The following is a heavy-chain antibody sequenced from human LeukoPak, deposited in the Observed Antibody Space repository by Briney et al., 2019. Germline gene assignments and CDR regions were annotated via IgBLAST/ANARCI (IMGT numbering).Heavy chain of an antibody. J-gene: IGHJ2*01. CDR2: ISSNGGST. CDR3: AKGVIAAPLWYFDL. CDR1: GFTFSSYA. V-gene: IGHV3-64*01. D-gene: IGHD6-13*01. Sequence: GGSLRLSCAASGFTFSSYAMHWVRQAPGKGLEYVSAISSNGGSTYHANSVKGRFTISRDNSKNTLYLQMGSLRAEDMAVYYCAKGVIAAPLWYFDLWGRGTLVTVSS.